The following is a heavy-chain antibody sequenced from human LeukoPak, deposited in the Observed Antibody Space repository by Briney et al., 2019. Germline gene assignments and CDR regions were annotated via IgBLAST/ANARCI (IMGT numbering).Heavy chain of an antibody. J-gene: IGHJ4*02. CDR1: GYTFTGYY. CDR2: INPNSGGT. D-gene: IGHD3-22*01. Sequence: ASVKVSCKASGYTFTGYYLHWVRQAPGQGLEWMGWINPNSGGTNYAQKFQGRVTMTRDTPITTAYMELSRLRSDDTAVYYCARGHGSSGYYSGYWGQGTLVTVSS. CDR3: ARGHGSSGYYSGY. V-gene: IGHV1-2*02.